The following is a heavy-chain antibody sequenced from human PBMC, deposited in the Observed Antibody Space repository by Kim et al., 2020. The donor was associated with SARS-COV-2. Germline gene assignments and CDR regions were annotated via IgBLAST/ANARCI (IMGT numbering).Heavy chain of an antibody. V-gene: IGHV3-48*02. Sequence: GGSLRLSCAASGFTFSSYSMNWVRQAPGKGLEWVSYISSSSSTIYYADSVKGRFTISRDNAKNSLYLQMNSLRDEDTAVYYCARDPTPRITMIVVVQPPDYWGQGTLVTVSS. CDR1: GFTFSSYS. CDR2: ISSSSSTI. CDR3: ARDPTPRITMIVVVQPPDY. D-gene: IGHD3-22*01. J-gene: IGHJ4*02.